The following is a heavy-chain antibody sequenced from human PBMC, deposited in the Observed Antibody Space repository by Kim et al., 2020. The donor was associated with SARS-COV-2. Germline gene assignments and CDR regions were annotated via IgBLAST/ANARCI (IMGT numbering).Heavy chain of an antibody. CDR3: ARVRSYYYYGMDV. Sequence: YADSVKGRFTISRDNAKNSLYLQMNSLRAEDTAVYYCARVRSYYYYGMDVWGQGTTVTVSS. V-gene: IGHV3-21*01. J-gene: IGHJ6*02.